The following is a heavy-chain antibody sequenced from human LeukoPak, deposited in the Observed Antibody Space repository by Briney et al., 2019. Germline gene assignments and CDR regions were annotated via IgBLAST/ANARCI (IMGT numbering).Heavy chain of an antibody. Sequence: GGSLRLSCAASGFTFSSYSMNWVRQAPGKGLEWVSSISSSSSYIYYADSVKGRFTISRDNAKNSLYLQMNSLRAEDTAVYYCARDLRVATNHFDYWGQETLVTVSS. D-gene: IGHD5-12*01. CDR2: ISSSSSYI. CDR3: ARDLRVATNHFDY. J-gene: IGHJ4*02. CDR1: GFTFSSYS. V-gene: IGHV3-21*01.